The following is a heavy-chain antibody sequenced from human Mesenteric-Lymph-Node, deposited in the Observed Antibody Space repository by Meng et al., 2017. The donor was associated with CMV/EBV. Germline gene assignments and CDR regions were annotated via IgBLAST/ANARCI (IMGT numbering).Heavy chain of an antibody. CDR3: TRDQDGVVN. V-gene: IGHV4-59*01. CDR1: GVSITTYY. Sequence: GSLRLSYNVSGVSITTYYWSWIRQPPGKGLEWIGYIYYSGTTNYNPSLGGRVTMSVDTSKNQFSLKMSSVTAADTAMYYCTRDQDGVVNWGQGTLVTVSS. D-gene: IGHD2-2*01. J-gene: IGHJ4*02. CDR2: IYYSGTT.